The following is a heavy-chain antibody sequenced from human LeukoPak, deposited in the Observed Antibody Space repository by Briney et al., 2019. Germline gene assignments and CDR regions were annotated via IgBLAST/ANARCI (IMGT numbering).Heavy chain of an antibody. Sequence: PGGSLRLSCAASGFTFSSYAMHWVRQAPGKGLEWVAVISYDGSNKYYADSVKGRFTISRDNSKNTLYLQMNSLRAEDTAVYYCARDSPKMTGPIYYYYGMDVWGQGTTVTVSS. CDR2: ISYDGSNK. CDR1: GFTFSSYA. V-gene: IGHV3-30-3*01. J-gene: IGHJ6*02. D-gene: IGHD3-9*01. CDR3: ARDSPKMTGPIYYYYGMDV.